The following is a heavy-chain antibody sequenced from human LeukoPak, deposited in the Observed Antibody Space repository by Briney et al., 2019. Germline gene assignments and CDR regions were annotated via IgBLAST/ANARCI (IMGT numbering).Heavy chain of an antibody. CDR2: INHSGST. J-gene: IGHJ4*02. Sequence: SETLSLTCAVYGGSFSGYYWSWIRQPPGKGLEWIGEINHSGSTNYNPSLKSRVTISVDTSKNQFSLKLSSVTAADTAVYYCARGRRGYYYGSGSYQCYYFDYWGQGTLVTVSS. CDR1: GGSFSGYY. V-gene: IGHV4-34*01. D-gene: IGHD3-10*01. CDR3: ARGRRGYYYGSGSYQCYYFDY.